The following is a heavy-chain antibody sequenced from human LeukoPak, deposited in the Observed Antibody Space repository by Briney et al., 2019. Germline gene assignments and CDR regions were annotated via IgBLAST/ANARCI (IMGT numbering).Heavy chain of an antibody. CDR1: GGTFSSYY. D-gene: IGHD3-10*01. Sequence: SLKISCKASGGTFSSYYISWVRQAPGQGLEWMGGIIPIFGTANYAQKFQGRVTITTDESTSTAYMELSSLRAEDTAVYYCARDQGDYYGSGSYYNDIRGYYYYMDVWGKGTTVTVSS. CDR3: ARDQGDYYGSGSYYNDIRGYYYYMDV. CDR2: IIPIFGTA. J-gene: IGHJ6*03. V-gene: IGHV1-69*05.